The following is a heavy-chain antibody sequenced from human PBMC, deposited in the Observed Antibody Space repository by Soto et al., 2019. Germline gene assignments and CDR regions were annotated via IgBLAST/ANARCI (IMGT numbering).Heavy chain of an antibody. Sequence: QVQLVQSGAEVKKPGASVKVSCKASGYTFTSYGISWVRQTPGQGLEWMGWISAYNGNTNYAQKLQGRVTMTTDTSTSTAYMELRSLRSDDTAVYYWARDQDVLMVYATKFDYWGQGTLVTVSS. CDR1: GYTFTSYG. V-gene: IGHV1-18*01. CDR3: ARDQDVLMVYATKFDY. D-gene: IGHD2-8*01. J-gene: IGHJ4*02. CDR2: ISAYNGNT.